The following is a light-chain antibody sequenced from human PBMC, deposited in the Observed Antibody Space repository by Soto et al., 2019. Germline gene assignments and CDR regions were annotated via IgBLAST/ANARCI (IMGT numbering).Light chain of an antibody. V-gene: IGLV1-47*01. CDR1: SSNIGSNY. Sequence: QSVLTQPPSASGTPGQRVTISCSGSSSNIGSNYVYWYQQLPGTAPKLLIYRNNERPSGVPDRFSGSKSGTSASLAISGLRSEDEADYYCAARDDSLSGPVFGGGTKVTVL. J-gene: IGLJ2*01. CDR2: RNN. CDR3: AARDDSLSGPV.